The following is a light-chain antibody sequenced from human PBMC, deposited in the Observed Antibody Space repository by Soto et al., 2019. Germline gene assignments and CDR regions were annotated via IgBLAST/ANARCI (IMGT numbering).Light chain of an antibody. CDR2: EVS. Sequence: QSALTQPTSVSGSPGQSITISCTGTTSDVGGYNFVSWFQQLPGKAPKLIIYEVSHRPSGISTRFSASKSGNTASLTISGLQAEDEAGYYCSSYTDSGVLFGGGTKLTVL. J-gene: IGLJ3*02. CDR3: SSYTDSGVL. CDR1: TSDVGGYNF. V-gene: IGLV2-14*01.